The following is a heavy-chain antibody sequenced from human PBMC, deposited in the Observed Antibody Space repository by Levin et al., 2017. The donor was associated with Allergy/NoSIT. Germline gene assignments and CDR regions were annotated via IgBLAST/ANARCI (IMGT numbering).Heavy chain of an antibody. CDR1: GFTFSSYA. Sequence: GGSLRLSCAASGFTFSSYAMHWVRQAPGKGLEWVAVISHDGSKKYYVDSVEGRFTISRDNSKNTLYLQMNSLRAEDTAVYYCANLYSSGWTGFDYWGQGTLVTVSS. CDR2: ISHDGSKK. J-gene: IGHJ4*02. D-gene: IGHD6-19*01. CDR3: ANLYSSGWTGFDY. V-gene: IGHV3-30-3*01.